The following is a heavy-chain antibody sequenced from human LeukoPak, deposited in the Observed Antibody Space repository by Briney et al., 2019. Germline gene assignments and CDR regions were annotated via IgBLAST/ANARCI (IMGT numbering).Heavy chain of an antibody. CDR3: ARDKGSSRGYHYGMDV. CDR1: GGSISSYY. CDR2: IYYSGST. V-gene: IGHV4-59*12. J-gene: IGHJ6*02. Sequence: SETLSLTCTVSGGSISSYYWSWIRQPPGKGLEWIGSIYYSGSTYYNPSLKSRVTISVDTSKNQFSLKLSSVTAADTAVYYCARDKGSSRGYHYGMDVWGQGTTVTVSS. D-gene: IGHD6-13*01.